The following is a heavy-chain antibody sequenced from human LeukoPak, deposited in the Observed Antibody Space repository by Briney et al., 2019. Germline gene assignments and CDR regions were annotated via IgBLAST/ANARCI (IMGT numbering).Heavy chain of an antibody. Sequence: SETLSLTCAVYGGSFSGYYWSWIRQPPGKGLEWIGEINHSGSTNYNPSLKSRVTISVDTSKNQFSLKLSSVTAADTAVYYCARDARLRVTDDAFDIWGQGTMVTVSS. D-gene: IGHD4-17*01. CDR2: INHSGST. J-gene: IGHJ3*02. CDR3: ARDARLRVTDDAFDI. CDR1: GGSFSGYY. V-gene: IGHV4-34*01.